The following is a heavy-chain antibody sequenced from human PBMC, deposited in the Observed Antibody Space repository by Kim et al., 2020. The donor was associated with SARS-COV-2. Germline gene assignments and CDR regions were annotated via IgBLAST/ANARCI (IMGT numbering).Heavy chain of an antibody. J-gene: IGHJ4*02. Sequence: GGSLRLSCAASGFTFHDYAIHWVRQIPGKGLEWVSLISGDGDDTNYADSVKGRFIISRDNSKNSLYLQMNSLRTEDTALYYCAKGGVRGITYYFDSWGQGTLVTVSS. D-gene: IGHD3-10*01. CDR2: ISGDGDDT. CDR1: GFTFHDYA. V-gene: IGHV3-43*02. CDR3: AKGGVRGITYYFDS.